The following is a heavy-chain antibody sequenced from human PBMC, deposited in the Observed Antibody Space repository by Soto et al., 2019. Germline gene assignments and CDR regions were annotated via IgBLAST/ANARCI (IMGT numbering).Heavy chain of an antibody. Sequence: PGGSLRLSCTASGFTFSSYWMHWVRQAPGEGLVWVSHIVGDGSFTDYAASVKGRFTISRGNAKNTVYLQMNSLRAEDTAVYYCATLNSFGADYWGQGTLVTVSS. V-gene: IGHV3-74*01. CDR2: IVGDGSFT. J-gene: IGHJ4*02. D-gene: IGHD3-3*01. CDR3: ATLNSFGADY. CDR1: GFTFSSYW.